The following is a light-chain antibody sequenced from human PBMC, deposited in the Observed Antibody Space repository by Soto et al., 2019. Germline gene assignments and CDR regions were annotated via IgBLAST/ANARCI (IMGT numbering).Light chain of an antibody. J-gene: IGLJ3*02. V-gene: IGLV2-8*01. Sequence: QSALTHPPSASGSPGQSVTISCTGTSSDVGAYQYVSWYQQYPGKAPKLMIYEVTKRPSGVPDRFSGSKSGNTASLTVSGLQAEDEADYYCTSYVGNDIWVFGGGTKLTVL. CDR2: EVT. CDR3: TSYVGNDIWV. CDR1: SSDVGAYQY.